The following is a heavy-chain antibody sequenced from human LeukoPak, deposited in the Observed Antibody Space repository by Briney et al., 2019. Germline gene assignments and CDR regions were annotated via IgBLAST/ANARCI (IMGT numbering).Heavy chain of an antibody. CDR1: GFTFSNCA. V-gene: IGHV3-64*01. CDR2: ISNNGGST. CDR3: AAEGPGRALDI. Sequence: PGGSLRLSCAASGFTFSNCAMYWVRQAPGKGLECVSAISNNGGSTYYVNSVKGRFTISRDNSKHTLYLQTGSLRAEDMAVYYCAAEGPGRALDIWGQGTMVTVSS. J-gene: IGHJ3*02.